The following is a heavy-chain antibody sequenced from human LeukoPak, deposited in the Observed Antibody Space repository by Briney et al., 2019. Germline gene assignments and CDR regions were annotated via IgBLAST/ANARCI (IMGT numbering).Heavy chain of an antibody. Sequence: GGSLRLSCAASGFTFNNYAMSWVRQAPGKGLEWVSAISASGGTTYYADSVKGRFTISRDNSENTLFLQMNSLRAEDTAVYYCAKEPREYCSSTSCPNWLDSWGQGTLVTVSS. J-gene: IGHJ5*01. CDR3: AKEPREYCSSTSCPNWLDS. V-gene: IGHV3-23*01. D-gene: IGHD2-2*01. CDR2: ISASGGTT. CDR1: GFTFNNYA.